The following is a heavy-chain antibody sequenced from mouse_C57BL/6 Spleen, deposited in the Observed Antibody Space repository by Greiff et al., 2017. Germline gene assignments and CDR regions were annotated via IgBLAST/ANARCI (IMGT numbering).Heavy chain of an antibody. J-gene: IGHJ2*01. D-gene: IGHD2-4*01. Sequence: VQLQQSGAELVRPGASVTLSCKASGYTFTDYEMHWVKQTPVHGLEWIGAIDPETGGTAYNQKFKGKAILTADKSSSTAYMELRSLTSEDSAVYYCTRRDYDSDVPYFDYWGQGTTLTVSS. CDR2: IDPETGGT. V-gene: IGHV1-15*01. CDR3: TRRDYDSDVPYFDY. CDR1: GYTFTDYE.